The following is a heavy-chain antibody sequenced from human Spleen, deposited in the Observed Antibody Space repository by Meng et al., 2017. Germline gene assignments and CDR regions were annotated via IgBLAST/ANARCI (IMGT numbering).Heavy chain of an antibody. CDR1: GGTFSTYT. D-gene: IGHD5-24*01. V-gene: IGHV1-69*05. Sequence: SVKVSCKASGGTFSTYTITWVRQAPGQGLEWMGGTIPIFGTTNYAQKFQGRVTIITDESTNTAYMELSSLRSEDTAVYYCASSHGGDGYTVSDWGQGTLVTVSS. CDR3: ASSHGGDGYTVSD. J-gene: IGHJ4*02. CDR2: TIPIFGTT.